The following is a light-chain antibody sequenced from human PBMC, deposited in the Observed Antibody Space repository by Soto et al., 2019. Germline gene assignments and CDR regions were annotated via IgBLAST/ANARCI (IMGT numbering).Light chain of an antibody. J-gene: IGKJ5*01. CDR2: VAS. CDR1: QDISSW. CDR3: MHAPHPPIP. Sequence: DMQMTESPSSVSASVGDRVTITCGASQDISSWLAWYQQKPGKAPKLLIYVASNLQSGVPSRFSGSGSGTDFTLKISRVEAEDVGVYYCMHAPHPPIPFAQGTRLAIK. V-gene: IGKV1-12*01.